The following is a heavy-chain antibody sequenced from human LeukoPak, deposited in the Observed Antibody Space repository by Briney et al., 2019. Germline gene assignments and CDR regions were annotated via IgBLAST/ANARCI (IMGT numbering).Heavy chain of an antibody. CDR1: GYTFTGYY. D-gene: IGHD3-22*01. CDR2: INPNSGGT. Sequence: ASVKVSCKASGYTFTGYYMHWVRQAPGQGLEWMGWINPNSGGTNYAQKFQGRVTMTRDTSISTAYMELSGLRSDDTAVYYCARDLWDYYDSSGYYRPWGQGTLVTVSS. V-gene: IGHV1-2*02. J-gene: IGHJ5*02. CDR3: ARDLWDYYDSSGYYRP.